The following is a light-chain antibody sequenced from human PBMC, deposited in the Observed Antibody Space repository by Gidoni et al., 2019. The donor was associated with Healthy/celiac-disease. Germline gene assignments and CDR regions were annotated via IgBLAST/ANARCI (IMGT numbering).Light chain of an antibody. J-gene: IGKJ3*01. CDR3: QQSYSTLFT. CDR2: AAS. CDR1: QSISSC. V-gene: IGKV1-39*01. Sequence: DIQMTQSPSSLSASVGDRVTITCRASQSISSCLNWYQQKPGKAPKLLIYAASSLQSGVPSRCSGSGSGTDFTLTISSLQPEDFATYYCQQSYSTLFTFGPGTKVDIK.